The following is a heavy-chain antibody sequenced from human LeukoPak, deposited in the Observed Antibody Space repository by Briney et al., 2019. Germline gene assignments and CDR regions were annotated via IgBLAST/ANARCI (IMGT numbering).Heavy chain of an antibody. CDR3: ARDLEVRGVLYYFDY. V-gene: IGHV1-2*02. CDR2: INPNSGGT. CDR1: GYSFTGYY. Sequence: AASVKVSCKPSGYSFTGYYMHWVRQAPGQGLEWMGWINPNSGGTNYAQTFQDRVTMTRDTSISTAYMELSRLRSDDTAVYYCARDLEVRGVLYYFDYWGQGTLVTVSS. D-gene: IGHD3-10*01. J-gene: IGHJ4*02.